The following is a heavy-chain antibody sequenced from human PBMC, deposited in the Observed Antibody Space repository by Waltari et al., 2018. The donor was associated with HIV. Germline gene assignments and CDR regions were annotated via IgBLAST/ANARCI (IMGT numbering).Heavy chain of an antibody. CDR3: ARDQPSSMGEAGLFDY. CDR2: SIPIFGTA. D-gene: IGHD6-13*01. Sequence: QVQLVQSGAEVKKPGSSVKVSCKASGGTFSSYAISWVRQAPGQGLEWMGGSIPIFGTANYVQKFQGRVTITADESTSTAYMERSSLRSEDTAVYYCARDQPSSMGEAGLFDYWGQGTLVTVSS. CDR1: GGTFSSYA. J-gene: IGHJ4*02. V-gene: IGHV1-69*12.